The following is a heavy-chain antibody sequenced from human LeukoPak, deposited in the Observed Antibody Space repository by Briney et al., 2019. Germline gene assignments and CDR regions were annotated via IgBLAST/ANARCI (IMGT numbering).Heavy chain of an antibody. CDR1: GFTFSGYW. D-gene: IGHD6-13*01. CDR2: INQDGSEK. Sequence: GGSLRLSCAASGFTFSGYWMSWVRQAPGKGVEWVANINQDGSEKYYVDSVKGRFTISRDNAKNSLFLQMGSLRVEDTALYYCARESTAGYNSSWYGFRNWGQGTLVSVSS. J-gene: IGHJ1*01. V-gene: IGHV3-7*01. CDR3: ARESTAGYNSSWYGFRN.